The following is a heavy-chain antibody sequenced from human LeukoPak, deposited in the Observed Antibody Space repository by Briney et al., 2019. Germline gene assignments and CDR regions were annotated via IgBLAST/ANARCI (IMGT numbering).Heavy chain of an antibody. CDR2: IRSKANSYAT. V-gene: IGHV3-73*01. Sequence: GGSLRLSCAASGFTFSGSAMHWVRQASGKGLEWVGRIRSKANSYATAYAASVKGRFTISRDDSKNTAYLQMNSLRAEDTAVYYCAAQDSIDYSSSSGVDPWGQGTLVTVSS. D-gene: IGHD6-6*01. CDR3: AAQDSIDYSSSSGVDP. J-gene: IGHJ5*02. CDR1: GFTFSGSA.